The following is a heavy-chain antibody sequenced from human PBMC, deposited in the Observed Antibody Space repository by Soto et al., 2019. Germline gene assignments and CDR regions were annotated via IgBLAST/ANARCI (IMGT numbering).Heavy chain of an antibody. CDR1: GFTFSDYA. D-gene: IGHD3-16*01. J-gene: IGHJ5*01. V-gene: IGHV3-23*01. CDR2: ISENGGST. CDR3: AIRTSAPGGHFDDS. Sequence: PGGSLRLSCAASGFTFSDYAMSWVRQAPGKGLEWVSAISENGGSTYYADSVKGRFTISRDNSKSALSLQMNSLRAEDTAVYYCAIRTSAPGGHFDDSWGRGTLVTVSS.